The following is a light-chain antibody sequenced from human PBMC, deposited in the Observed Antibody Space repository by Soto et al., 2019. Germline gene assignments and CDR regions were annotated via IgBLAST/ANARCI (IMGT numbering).Light chain of an antibody. Sequence: EIVFTQSPYTLSLSPGXRAXLSCWXSQSVSRTHSAWYKKTTGHANRLLIHRTSNTATGIPDSFSRSGHATDFTLTISTLAPEDFAVYYRQQYGNPRWTFGQGTKVDIK. J-gene: IGKJ1*01. CDR3: QQYGNPRWT. V-gene: IGKV3-20*01. CDR2: RTS. CDR1: QSVSRTH.